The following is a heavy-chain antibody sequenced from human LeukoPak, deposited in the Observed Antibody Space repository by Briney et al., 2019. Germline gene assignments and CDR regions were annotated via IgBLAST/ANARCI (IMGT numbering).Heavy chain of an antibody. J-gene: IGHJ4*02. D-gene: IGHD1-1*01. CDR2: INSGSTYT. CDR1: GFTFSSYM. Sequence: GGSLRFSCAASGFTFSSYMMNWVRQAPGKGLEWVSSINSGSTYTYYTESVKGRFTVSRDNAKNSLFLQMNSLRAEDTAIYYCARSLTTLTYEGYWGQGTLVTVSS. CDR3: ARSLTTLTYEGY. V-gene: IGHV3-21*01.